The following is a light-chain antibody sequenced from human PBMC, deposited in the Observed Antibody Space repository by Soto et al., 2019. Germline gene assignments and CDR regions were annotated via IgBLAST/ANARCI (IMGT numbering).Light chain of an antibody. Sequence: QPALAQPASVSGSPGQSITIPCTGTSSDVGAYNAVCWYKPRPGKAPQVIIYKGTKRPSGVSNRFSGSVSGNGASLTVSGLQAEDEAEYFCCSSAPESTYVFGTGTKVTVL. CDR3: CSSAPESTYV. CDR2: KGT. J-gene: IGLJ1*01. V-gene: IGLV2-23*01. CDR1: SSDVGAYNA.